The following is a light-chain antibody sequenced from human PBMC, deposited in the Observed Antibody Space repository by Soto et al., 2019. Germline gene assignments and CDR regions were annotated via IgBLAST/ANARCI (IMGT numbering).Light chain of an antibody. CDR2: AAS. V-gene: IGKV1-27*01. CDR3: QKYNSAPCT. J-gene: IGKJ1*01. Sequence: DIQMPQSPSSLSASVGDRVTITCRASPGISNYLAWYQQKPGTVPKLLISAASTLQTGVPSRFSGGGSGTDFTLTISSLQPEDVATYYGQKYNSAPCTFGQGTKVYIK. CDR1: PGISNY.